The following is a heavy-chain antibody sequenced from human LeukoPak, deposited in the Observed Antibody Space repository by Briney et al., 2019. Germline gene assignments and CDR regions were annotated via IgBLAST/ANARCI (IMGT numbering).Heavy chain of an antibody. D-gene: IGHD5-18*01. CDR1: GGSISSSSLY. Sequence: PSETLSLTCTVSGGSISSSSLYWGWIRQPPGKGLEWIGVSTYYNPSLKNRVTISRDTSKNQFSLKLSSVTAADTAIYYCARAGYSYGIISYFDSWGQGTLVTVSS. J-gene: IGHJ4*02. V-gene: IGHV4-39*01. CDR3: ARAGYSYGIISYFDS. CDR2: VST.